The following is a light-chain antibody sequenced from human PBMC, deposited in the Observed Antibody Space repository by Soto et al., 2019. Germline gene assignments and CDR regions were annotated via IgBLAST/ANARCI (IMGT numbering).Light chain of an antibody. CDR2: RAS. CDR3: QQYETYSWT. CDR1: QSINSW. Sequence: DIQMTQSPSTLSASVGDRVTITCRASQSINSWLAWYQQKPGKGPTLLIYRASRLESGAPSRFSGSGSGTEFALTVSSLQPADFATYYCQQYETYSWTFGQGTKVDIK. J-gene: IGKJ1*01. V-gene: IGKV1-5*03.